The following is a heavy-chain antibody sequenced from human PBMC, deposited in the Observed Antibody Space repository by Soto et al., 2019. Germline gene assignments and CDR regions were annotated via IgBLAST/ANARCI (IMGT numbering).Heavy chain of an antibody. Sequence: GGSLRLSCAASGFTLRTYTMNWVRQAPGKGLEWVSYISSSGSTIYYADSVKGRFTISRDNAKNSLYLQMNSLRAEDTAVYYCARSRKSYFDYWGQGTLVTVSS. CDR3: ARSRKSYFDY. V-gene: IGHV3-48*04. CDR1: GFTLRTYT. J-gene: IGHJ4*02. CDR2: ISSSGSTI.